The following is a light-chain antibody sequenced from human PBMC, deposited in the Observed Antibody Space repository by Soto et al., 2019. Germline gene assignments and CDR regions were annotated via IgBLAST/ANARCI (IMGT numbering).Light chain of an antibody. CDR3: QQYVSSVT. CDR1: QCVDSSF. CDR2: GAS. V-gene: IGKV3-20*01. J-gene: IGKJ1*01. Sequence: EIVLTQSPGSLSLSPGERATLSCRASQCVDSSFFAWYQKKPGQAPRLLIYGASKRATGIPDRFSGSGSGTDFTLTISRLEPEDFAVYYCQQYVSSVTFGQGTKVEIK.